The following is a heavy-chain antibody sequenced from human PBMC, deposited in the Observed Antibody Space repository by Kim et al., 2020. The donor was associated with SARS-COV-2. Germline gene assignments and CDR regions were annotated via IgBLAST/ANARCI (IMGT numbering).Heavy chain of an antibody. CDR3: AGVGSGTSGAFDI. J-gene: IGHJ3*02. CDR2: IGTAGDT. CDR1: GFTFSSYD. D-gene: IGHD6-13*01. Sequence: GGSLRLSCAASGFTFSSYDMHWVRQAPGKGLEWVSAIGTAGDTYYPGSVKGRFTISRENAKNSLYLQMNSLRAGDTAVYYCAGVGSGTSGAFDIWGRGTMDTVSS. V-gene: IGHV3-13*04.